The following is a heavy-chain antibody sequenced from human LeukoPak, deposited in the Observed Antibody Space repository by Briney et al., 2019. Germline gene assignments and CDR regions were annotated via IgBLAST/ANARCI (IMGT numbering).Heavy chain of an antibody. J-gene: IGHJ4*02. CDR1: GGSISSYY. Sequence: TSETLSLTCTVSGGSISSYYWSWIRQPPGKGLEWIGYIYYSESTNYNPSLKSRVTISVDTSKNQFSLKLSSVTAADTAVYYCARGGGYPIFDYWGQGTLVTVSS. CDR2: IYYSEST. CDR3: ARGGGYPIFDY. V-gene: IGHV4-59*01. D-gene: IGHD2-15*01.